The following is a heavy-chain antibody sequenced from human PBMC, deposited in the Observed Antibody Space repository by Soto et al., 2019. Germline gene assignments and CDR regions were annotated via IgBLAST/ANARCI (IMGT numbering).Heavy chain of an antibody. CDR3: ARGERNYYDSSGYPY. J-gene: IGHJ4*02. D-gene: IGHD3-22*01. V-gene: IGHV3-21*01. CDR2: IGSSSSYI. Sequence: GGSLRLSCAASGFTFSSYSMNWVRQAPGKGLEWVSSIGSSSSYIYYADSVKGRFTISRDNAKNSLYLQMNSLRAEDTAVYYCARGERNYYDSSGYPYWGQGTLVTVSS. CDR1: GFTFSSYS.